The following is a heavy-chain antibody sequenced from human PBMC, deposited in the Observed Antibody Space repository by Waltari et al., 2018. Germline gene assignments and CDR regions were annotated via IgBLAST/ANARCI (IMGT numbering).Heavy chain of an antibody. Sequence: EVQLVESGGGLVQPGGSLKLSCAASGFTFSGSAMHWVRQASGKGLGWVGRIRSKANSYATAYAASVKGRFTISRDDSKNTAYLQMNSLETEDTAVYYCTKDTAMVSIVWGQGTLVTVSS. V-gene: IGHV3-73*02. D-gene: IGHD5-18*01. CDR1: GFTFSGSA. CDR3: TKDTAMVSIV. J-gene: IGHJ4*02. CDR2: IRSKANSYAT.